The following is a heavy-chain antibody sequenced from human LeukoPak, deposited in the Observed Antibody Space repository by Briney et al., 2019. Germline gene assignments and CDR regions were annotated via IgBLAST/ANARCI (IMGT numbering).Heavy chain of an antibody. V-gene: IGHV4-59*01. CDR3: ARDHPTHYYGMDV. Sequence: PSETLSLTCTVSGGSISSYYWSWIRQPPGKGLEWVGYIYYSGSTNHNPSLKSRVTISVDTSKNQFSLKLSSVTAADTAVYYCARDHPTHYYGMDVWGQGTTVTVSS. CDR1: GGSISSYY. CDR2: IYYSGST. J-gene: IGHJ6*02.